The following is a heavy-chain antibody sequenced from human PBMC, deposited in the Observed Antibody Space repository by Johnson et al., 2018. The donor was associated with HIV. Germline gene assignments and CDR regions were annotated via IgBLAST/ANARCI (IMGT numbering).Heavy chain of an antibody. CDR2: ISGDGSKK. J-gene: IGHJ3*02. D-gene: IGHD1-26*01. Sequence: QVQLVESGGGVVQPVRSLRLSCAASGFTFSSYAMDWVRQAPGKGLEWVAGISGDGSKKYHGDSVKGRFTISRDNSKNTLYLQMDSLRAEDTAVYYCAREGVGTTCPFDIWGQGTMVTVSS. CDR1: GFTFSSYA. V-gene: IGHV3-30*03. CDR3: AREGVGTTCPFDI.